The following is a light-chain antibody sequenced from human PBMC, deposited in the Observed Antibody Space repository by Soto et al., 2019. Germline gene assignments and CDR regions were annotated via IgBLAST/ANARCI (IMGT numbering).Light chain of an antibody. CDR3: QHYGSSPLVT. CDR1: QSVSSSY. Sequence: EIVLTQSPGTLSLSPGERATLSCRASQSVSSSYLAWYQQKPGQAPRLLIYGASIMATGIPDRFSGSGSGTDFSLTISRLEPEDFAVYYWQHYGSSPLVTFGQGTRLEIK. CDR2: GAS. J-gene: IGKJ5*01. V-gene: IGKV3-20*01.